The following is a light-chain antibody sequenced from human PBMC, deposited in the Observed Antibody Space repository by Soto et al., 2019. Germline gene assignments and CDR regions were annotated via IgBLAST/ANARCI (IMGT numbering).Light chain of an antibody. CDR2: GAS. CDR1: QSVSSSY. CDR3: HQYDSSPLT. J-gene: IGKJ4*02. Sequence: EIVLTQSPGTLSLSPGESATLSCRASQSVSSSYLAWYQQKPGQAPRLLIYGASSRATGIPARFSGSGSGTDFTLTISRLEPEDFAVYYCHQYDSSPLTFGGGTKVEIK. V-gene: IGKV3-20*01.